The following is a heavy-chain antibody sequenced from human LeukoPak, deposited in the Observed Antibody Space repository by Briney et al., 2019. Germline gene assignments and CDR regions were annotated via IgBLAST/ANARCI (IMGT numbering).Heavy chain of an antibody. CDR2: ISHSGSI. CDR1: GGSISVYY. J-gene: IGHJ4*02. Sequence: SETLSLTCTVSGGSISVYYWSWVRQPPGKGLEWIGYISHSGSINYNPSLQSRVTISIDTSNNQFSLNVRSATAADTAVCYCARSRDAYLLDYWGQGTLVTVSS. D-gene: IGHD5-24*01. V-gene: IGHV4-59*01. CDR3: ARSRDAYLLDY.